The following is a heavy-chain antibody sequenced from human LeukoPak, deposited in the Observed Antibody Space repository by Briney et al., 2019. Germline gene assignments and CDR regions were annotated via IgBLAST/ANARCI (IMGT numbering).Heavy chain of an antibody. CDR3: ARGGTYNDILSFDP. V-gene: IGHV4-59*01. D-gene: IGHD3-9*01. CDR1: GGSISYYY. J-gene: IGHJ5*02. CDR2: IYYAGST. Sequence: SETLSLTCTVSGGSISYYYWTWIRQSPGKGLEWIGQIYYAGSTYYNPSLKRRVTISVDTSRNQFSLNLTSVTAADTAVYYCARGGTYNDILSFDPWGQGTLVTVSS.